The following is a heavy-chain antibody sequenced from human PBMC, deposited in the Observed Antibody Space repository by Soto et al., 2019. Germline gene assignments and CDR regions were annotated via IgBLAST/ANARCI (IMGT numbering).Heavy chain of an antibody. CDR3: AREGTGTGGRFRFDP. J-gene: IGHJ5*02. Sequence: KTSETLSLTCTVSGYSISSGGYSWSWIRQPPGKGLEWIGYIYHSGSTYYNPSLKSRVTISVDRSKNQFSLKLSSVTAADTAVYYCAREGTGTGGRFRFDPWGQGTLVTVSS. V-gene: IGHV4-30-2*01. CDR1: GYSISSGGYS. CDR2: IYHSGST. D-gene: IGHD1-1*01.